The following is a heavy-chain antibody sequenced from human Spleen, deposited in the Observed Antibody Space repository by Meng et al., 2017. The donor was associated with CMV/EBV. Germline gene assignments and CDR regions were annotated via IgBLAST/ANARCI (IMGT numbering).Heavy chain of an antibody. CDR3: ATLSTEGEWFFDL. CDR2: IYYSGST. D-gene: IGHD2-2*01. CDR1: GVSISSGGYY. Sequence: TVSGVSISSGGYYWTWIRQLPGKGLEWIGYIYYSGSTDYNPSLKSRLSMSVDTSKNQFSLRLTSVTAADTAVYYCATLSTEGEWFFDLWGRGTLVTVSS. J-gene: IGHJ2*01. V-gene: IGHV4-31*02.